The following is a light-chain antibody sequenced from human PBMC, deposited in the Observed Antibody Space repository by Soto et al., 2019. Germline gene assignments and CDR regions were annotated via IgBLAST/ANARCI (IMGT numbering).Light chain of an antibody. CDR1: QSVSSSY. CDR2: GAS. CDR3: QQYGSSPFT. J-gene: IGKJ3*01. V-gene: IGKV3-20*01. Sequence: EIVLTQSPGTLSLSPGERATLSCRASQSVSSSYLAWYQQKPGQAPRLLIYGASTRATGSPDRFIGGGSATDFTLTISSLEPEDLAVYYCQQYGSSPFTFGPGTKVDIK.